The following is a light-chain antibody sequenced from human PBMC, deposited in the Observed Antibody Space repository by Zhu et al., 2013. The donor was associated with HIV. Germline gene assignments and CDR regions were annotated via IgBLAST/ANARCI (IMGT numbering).Light chain of an antibody. CDR2: GSS. CDR3: QQYGSSSCS. CDR1: QSVSSSN. J-gene: IGKJ2*04. Sequence: EIVLTQSPGTLSLSPGERATLSCRASQSVSSSNLAWYQQKPGQAPRLLIYGSSSRATGIPDRFSGSGSGTDFTLTISRLEPEDFAVYYCQQYGSSSCSFGQGTKLEIK. V-gene: IGKV3-20*01.